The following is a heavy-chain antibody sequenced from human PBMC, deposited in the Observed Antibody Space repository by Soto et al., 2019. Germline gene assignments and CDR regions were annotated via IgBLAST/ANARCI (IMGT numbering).Heavy chain of an antibody. CDR1: GNSVSSNSAA. CDR2: TYYRSKWYN. CDR3: ARDEGGSYGSLHPNNWFDP. J-gene: IGHJ5*02. D-gene: IGHD1-26*01. Sequence: SQTLPLTCAISGNSVSSNSAAWNWIRQSPSRGLEWLGRTYYRSKWYNDYAVSVKSRITINPDTSKNQFSLQLNSVTPEDTAVYYCARDEGGSYGSLHPNNWFDPWGQGTLVTVSS. V-gene: IGHV6-1*01.